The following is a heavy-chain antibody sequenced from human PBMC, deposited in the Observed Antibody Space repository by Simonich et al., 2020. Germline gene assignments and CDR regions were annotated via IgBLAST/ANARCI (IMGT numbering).Heavy chain of an antibody. V-gene: IGHV3-7*01. J-gene: IGHJ4*02. CDR1: GFTFSSDW. Sequence: EVQLVESGGGLVQPGGSLRLSGAASGFTFSSDWMSWGNAPGRGVEWVAKIKQDGSEKYYGDSVKGRFTISRDNAKNSLYLQMDSLRAEDTAVYYCARDVRRDGFDYWGQGTLVTVSS. CDR2: IKQDGSEK. CDR3: ARDVRRDGFDY.